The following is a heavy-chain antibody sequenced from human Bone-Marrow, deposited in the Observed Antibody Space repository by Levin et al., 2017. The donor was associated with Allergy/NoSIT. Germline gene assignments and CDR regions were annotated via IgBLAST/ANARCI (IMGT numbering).Heavy chain of an antibody. V-gene: IGHV4-31*03. J-gene: IGHJ5*02. CDR1: GGSIISDGYY. Sequence: SQTLSLTCTVSGGSIISDGYYWNWIRHHPGKGLEWIGYIYSSGTTFYTPSLESRVTMSVDTSKNQFSLSLHSVTAADTAIYYCARGIRVNYFDPWGQGTLVSVSS. CDR2: IYSSGTT. D-gene: IGHD1-7*01. CDR3: ARGIRVNYFDP.